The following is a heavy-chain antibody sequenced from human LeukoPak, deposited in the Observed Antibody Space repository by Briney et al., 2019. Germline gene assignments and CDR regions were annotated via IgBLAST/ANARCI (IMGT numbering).Heavy chain of an antibody. CDR1: RGSISSNYY. CDR2: IYHSGTT. Sequence: SETLSLTCSVSRGSISSNYYWAWIRQPPGKGLEWIGSIYHSGTTYYNPSLKSRVTISVDTSKNQFSLKLSSVTAADTAVYYCVRHSSGWGNFDYWGQGTLVTVSS. CDR3: VRHSSGWGNFDY. V-gene: IGHV4-39*01. J-gene: IGHJ4*02. D-gene: IGHD6-19*01.